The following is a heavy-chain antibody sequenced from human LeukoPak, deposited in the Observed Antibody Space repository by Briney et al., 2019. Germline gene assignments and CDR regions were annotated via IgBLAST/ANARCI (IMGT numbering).Heavy chain of an antibody. Sequence: SVQVSCKASGGTFSSYALSWVRQAPGQGLEWMGGIIPIFGTANYAQKFQGRVTITADESTSTAYMELSSLRSEDTAVYYCASLPYGAAAGTFYVDWGQGTLVTVSS. J-gene: IGHJ4*02. CDR3: ASLPYGAAAGTFYVD. D-gene: IGHD6-13*01. V-gene: IGHV1-69*13. CDR2: IIPIFGTA. CDR1: GGTFSSYA.